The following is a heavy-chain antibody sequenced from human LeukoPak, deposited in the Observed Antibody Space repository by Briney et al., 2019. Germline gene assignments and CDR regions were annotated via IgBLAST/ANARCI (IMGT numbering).Heavy chain of an antibody. CDR2: IRSEGIEK. CDR1: GFRFSSYG. CDR3: ARTLYYYDSSGYYEDY. J-gene: IGHJ4*02. D-gene: IGHD3-22*01. V-gene: IGHV3-30*02. Sequence: GGSLRLSCAASGFRFSSYGIHWVRQAPGKGLGWVAFIRSEGIEKYYTDSVKDRFTISRDNSKNTLYLEMNNLRPDDTAVYYCARTLYYYDSSGYYEDYWGQGTLVTVSS.